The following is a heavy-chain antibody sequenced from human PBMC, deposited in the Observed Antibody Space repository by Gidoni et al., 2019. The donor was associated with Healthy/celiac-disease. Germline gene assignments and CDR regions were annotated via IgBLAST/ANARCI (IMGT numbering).Heavy chain of an antibody. J-gene: IGHJ4*02. CDR2: IYTSGRT. Sequence: QVQLQESGPGLVKPSQTLSLTCTVSGGSISSGSYYRSWIRQPAGKGLEWIGRIYTSGRTNYNPSLKSRVTISVDTSKNQFSLKLSSVTAADTAVYYCAAYSSSWYPYYFDYWGQGTLVTVSS. CDR3: AAYSSSWYPYYFDY. CDR1: GGSISSGSYY. V-gene: IGHV4-61*02. D-gene: IGHD6-13*01.